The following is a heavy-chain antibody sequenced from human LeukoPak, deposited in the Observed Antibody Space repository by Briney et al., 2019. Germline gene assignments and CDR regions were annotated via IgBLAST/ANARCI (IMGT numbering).Heavy chain of an antibody. CDR2: INHSGST. V-gene: IGHV4-34*01. CDR3: ASLFYDSSGYYFDY. J-gene: IGHJ4*02. D-gene: IGHD3-22*01. Sequence: SETLSLTCAVYGGSFSGYYWSWIRQPPGKGLEWIGEINHSGSTNYNPSLKSRVTISVDTSKNQFSLKLSSVTAADTAVYYCASLFYDSSGYYFDYWGQGTLVTVSS. CDR1: GGSFSGYY.